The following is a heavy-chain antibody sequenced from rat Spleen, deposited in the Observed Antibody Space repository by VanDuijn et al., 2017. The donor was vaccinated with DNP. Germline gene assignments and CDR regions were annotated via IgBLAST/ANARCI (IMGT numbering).Heavy chain of an antibody. CDR1: GFSLTRFG. CDR3: ARDGQWDYLDY. Sequence: QVQLIESGPGLVQPSQTLSLTCNVPGFSLTRFGVTWVRQPPGKGLEWIAAISSGGSTYYNSSLQSRLSISRDTSKSQVFLKMNSLQPEDTATYYCARDGQWDYLDYWGQGIMVTVSS. D-gene: IGHD1-1*01. CDR2: ISSGGST. V-gene: IGHV2S12*01. J-gene: IGHJ2*01.